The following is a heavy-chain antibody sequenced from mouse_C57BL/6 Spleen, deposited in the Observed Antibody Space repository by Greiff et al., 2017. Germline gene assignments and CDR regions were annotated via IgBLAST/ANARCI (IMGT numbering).Heavy chain of an antibody. V-gene: IGHV14-2*01. Sequence: VQLQQSGAELVKPGASVKLSCTASGFNIKDYYMHWVKQRTEQGLEWIGRIDPEDGETKYAPKFQGKATITADTSSNTAYLQLSSLTSEDTAVYYCARRNYEYYFDYWGQGTTLTVSS. CDR1: GFNIKDYY. CDR3: ARRNYEYYFDY. CDR2: IDPEDGET. D-gene: IGHD2-4*01. J-gene: IGHJ2*01.